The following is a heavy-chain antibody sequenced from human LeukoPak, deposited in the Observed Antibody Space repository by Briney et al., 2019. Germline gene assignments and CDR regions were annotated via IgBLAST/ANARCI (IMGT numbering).Heavy chain of an antibody. CDR3: ARRYCSSTSCYYFDY. CDR1: GYIFSDYY. J-gene: IGHJ4*02. CDR2: INANRGGT. V-gene: IGHV1-2*02. Sequence: EASVKVSCKASGYIFSDYYMHWVRQAPGQGLEWMGWINANRGGTNYAQRFQGRVTMTRDTSITTAYMELSRLKSDDTAVYYCARRYCSSTSCYYFDYWGQGALVTVSS. D-gene: IGHD2-2*01.